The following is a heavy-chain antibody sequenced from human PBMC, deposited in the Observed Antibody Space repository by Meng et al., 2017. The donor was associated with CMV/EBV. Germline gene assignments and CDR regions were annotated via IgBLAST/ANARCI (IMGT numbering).Heavy chain of an antibody. D-gene: IGHD2-2*01. CDR2: TYYRSKWYN. J-gene: IGHJ6*02. CDR1: GDSVSSNSAA. Sequence: LRLSCAISGDSVSSNSAAWNWIRQSPSRGLEWLGRTYYRSKWYNDYAVSVKSRITINPDTSKNQFSLQLNSVTPEDTAVYYCARDRYCSSTSCYWVSMDVWGQGTTVTVSS. CDR3: ARDRYCSSTSCYWVSMDV. V-gene: IGHV6-1*01.